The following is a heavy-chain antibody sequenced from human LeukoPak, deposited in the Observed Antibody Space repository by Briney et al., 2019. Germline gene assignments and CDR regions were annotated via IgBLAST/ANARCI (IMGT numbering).Heavy chain of an antibody. CDR1: GGTFSSYA. Sequence: GASVKVSCKASGGTFSSYAISWVRQAPGQGLEWMGGIIPIFGTANYAQKFQGRVTITADESTSTAYMELSSLRSEDTAVYYCATYRRADTAMDNFYYYYGMDVWGQGTTVTVS. CDR3: ATYRRADTAMDNFYYYYGMDV. J-gene: IGHJ6*02. D-gene: IGHD5-18*01. CDR2: IIPIFGTA. V-gene: IGHV1-69*13.